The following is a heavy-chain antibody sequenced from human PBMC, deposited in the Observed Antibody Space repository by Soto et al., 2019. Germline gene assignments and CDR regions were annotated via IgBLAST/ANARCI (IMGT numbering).Heavy chain of an antibody. V-gene: IGHV3-30*10. D-gene: IGHD1-7*01. J-gene: IGHJ6*02. CDR2: ISYDGSNK. CDR1: GFTFSRYS. CDR3: ARDRITETTGNYYYGMDV. Sequence: QLQLVESGGGVVQPGRSLRLSCAGSGFTFSRYSMHWVRQAPGKGLEWVVVISYDGSNKYYTDSVKGRFTISRDNSKNTLYLLMNSLRPEDTAVYYCARDRITETTGNYYYGMDVWGQGTTVSVSS.